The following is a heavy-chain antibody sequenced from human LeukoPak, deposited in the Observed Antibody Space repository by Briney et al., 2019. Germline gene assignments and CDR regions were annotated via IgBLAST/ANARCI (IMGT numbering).Heavy chain of an antibody. J-gene: IGHJ4*02. Sequence: GGSLRLSCAASGFTFSSYAMHWVRQAPGKGLEWVAVISYDGSNKYYADSVKGRFTISRDNSKNTLYLQMNSLRAEDTAVYYCARDRWQLGAVDYWGQGTLVTVSS. CDR3: ARDRWQLGAVDY. CDR2: ISYDGSNK. CDR1: GFTFSSYA. V-gene: IGHV3-30-3*01. D-gene: IGHD2-15*01.